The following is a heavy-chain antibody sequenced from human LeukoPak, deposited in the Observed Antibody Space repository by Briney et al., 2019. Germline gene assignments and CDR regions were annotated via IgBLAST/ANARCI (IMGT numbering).Heavy chain of an antibody. D-gene: IGHD3-10*01. Sequence: SETLSLTCTVSGGSISSYYWSWIRQPPGKGLEWIGYIYTSGSTNYNPSFKSRVTISVDTSKNQFSLKLSSVTAADTAVYYCAFGELFSYYMDVWGKGTTVTVSS. CDR3: AFGELFSYYMDV. J-gene: IGHJ6*03. CDR2: IYTSGST. V-gene: IGHV4-4*09. CDR1: GGSISSYY.